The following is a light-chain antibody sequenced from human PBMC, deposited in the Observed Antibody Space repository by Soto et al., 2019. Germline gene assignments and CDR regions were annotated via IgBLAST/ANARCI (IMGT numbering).Light chain of an antibody. CDR3: CSYTTSNTFV. Sequence: QSVLTQPASVSGYLGQSITISCSGTSRDVGAYNYVSWYQQYPGKAPKLMIYHVTDRPSGVSNRFSGSKSGNTASLTISGLQAEDEADYYCCSYTTSNTFVFGTGTKVTVL. CDR2: HVT. CDR1: SRDVGAYNY. V-gene: IGLV2-14*01. J-gene: IGLJ1*01.